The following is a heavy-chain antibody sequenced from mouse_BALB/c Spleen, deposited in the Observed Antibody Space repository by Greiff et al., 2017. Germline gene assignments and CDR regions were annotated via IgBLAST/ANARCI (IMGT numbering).Heavy chain of an antibody. Sequence: VQLQQSGAELVRPGTSVKVSCKASGYAFTNYLIEWVKQRPGQGLEWIGVINPGSGGTNYNEKFKGKATLTADKSSSTAYLQLSSLTSDDSAVYFCARSGLTTVVNAMDYWGQGTSVTVSS. CDR3: ARSGLTTVVNAMDY. CDR1: GYAFTNYL. J-gene: IGHJ4*01. D-gene: IGHD1-1*01. V-gene: IGHV1-54*03. CDR2: INPGSGGT.